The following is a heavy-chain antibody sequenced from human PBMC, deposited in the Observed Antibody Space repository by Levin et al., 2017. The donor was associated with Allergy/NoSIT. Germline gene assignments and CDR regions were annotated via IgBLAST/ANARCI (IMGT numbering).Heavy chain of an antibody. CDR2: INHSGST. Sequence: GSLRLSCAVYGGSFSGYYWSWIRQPPGKGLEWIGEINHSGSTNYNPSLKSRVTISVDTSKNQFSLKLSSVTAADTAVYYCARGSGPRYWGQGTLVTVSS. V-gene: IGHV4-34*01. CDR1: GGSFSGYY. J-gene: IGHJ4*02. CDR3: ARGSGPRY.